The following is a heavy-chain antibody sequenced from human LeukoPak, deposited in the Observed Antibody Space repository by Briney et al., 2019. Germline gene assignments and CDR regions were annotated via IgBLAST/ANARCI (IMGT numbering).Heavy chain of an antibody. CDR2: TYYSGST. CDR1: GGSISSSGFY. J-gene: IGHJ5*02. CDR3: ARHDALDTKRGWYKHNWFDP. D-gene: IGHD1-14*01. Sequence: SETLSLTCTVSGGSISSSGFYWGWIRQPPGKWLEWIVTTYYSGSTYYNPSLKIRVTISVDTSNNQFSLKLTAMTAADTAVYYCARHDALDTKRGWYKHNWFDPWGQGTLVTVSS. V-gene: IGHV4-39*01.